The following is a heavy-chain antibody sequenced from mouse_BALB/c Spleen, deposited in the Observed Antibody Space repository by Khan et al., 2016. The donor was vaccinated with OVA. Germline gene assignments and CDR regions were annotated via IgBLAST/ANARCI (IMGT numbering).Heavy chain of an antibody. CDR1: GFSLTSYG. V-gene: IGHV2-9*02. CDR3: ARGLSD. CDR2: IWAGGST. Sequence: QVQLKESGPGLVAPSQSLSITCTVTGFSLTSYGVHWVRQPPGKGLEWLGVIWAGGSTNYNSAIMSRLSISKDNSKSQVFLKMNSLQTDATAMYYCARGLSDWGQGTTLTVSS. D-gene: IGHD3-1*01. J-gene: IGHJ2*01.